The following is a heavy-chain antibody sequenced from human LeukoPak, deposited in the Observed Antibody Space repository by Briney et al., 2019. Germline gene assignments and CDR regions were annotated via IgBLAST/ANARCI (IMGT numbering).Heavy chain of an antibody. CDR1: DDSISSSTYY. J-gene: IGHJ4*02. CDR2: INFSGTT. V-gene: IGHV4-39*01. D-gene: IGHD1-26*01. CDR3: ARQRTFSGGYYTAEY. Sequence: SETLSLTCTVSDDSISSSTYYWGWFRQPPGKGLEWIGSINFSGTTYYNPSLRSRVIISIDTSKNQFSLPLSSVTASDTGPYYCARQRTFSGGYYTAEYWGQGALVTVSS.